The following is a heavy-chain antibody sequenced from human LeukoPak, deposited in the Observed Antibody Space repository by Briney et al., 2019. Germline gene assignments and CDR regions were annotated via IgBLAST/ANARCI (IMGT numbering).Heavy chain of an antibody. D-gene: IGHD5-12*01. Sequence: SETLSLTCTVSGCSISSYSYYWGWIRPPPGKGREWIGSIYYSGSTYYNPSLKRRVTISVDTSKNQFSLKLSSVTAADTAVYYCARAQYSGYAMNMDYFDYWGQGTLVTVSS. CDR1: GCSISSYSYY. V-gene: IGHV4-39*07. CDR3: ARAQYSGYAMNMDYFDY. J-gene: IGHJ4*02. CDR2: IYYSGST.